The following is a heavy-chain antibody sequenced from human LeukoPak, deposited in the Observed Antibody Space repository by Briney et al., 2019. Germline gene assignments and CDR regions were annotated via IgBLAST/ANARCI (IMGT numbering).Heavy chain of an antibody. CDR3: ARDLVDCGGDCPLGY. CDR1: GGTFSSYA. V-gene: IGHV1-69*04. CDR2: IIPILGIA. D-gene: IGHD2-21*02. Sequence: EASVKVSCKASGGTFSSYAISWVRQAPGQGLEWMGRIIPILGIANYAQKFQGRVTITADKSTSTAYMELSSLRSEDTAVYYCARDLVDCGGDCPLGYWGQGTLVTISS. J-gene: IGHJ4*02.